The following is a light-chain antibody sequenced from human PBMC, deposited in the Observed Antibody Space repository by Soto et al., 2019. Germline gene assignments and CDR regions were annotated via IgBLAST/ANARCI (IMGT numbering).Light chain of an antibody. CDR1: QNIRSR. CDR2: DAS. V-gene: IGKV1-5*01. J-gene: IGKJ1*01. Sequence: DFQMTQSPSTLSASVGDRVTITCRASQNIRSRLAWFQQKPGKAPKLLIYDASSLESGVPPRFSGSGSGTEFTLTISSLQTDDFSTDYCQQYHSYWTFGQGTKVE. CDR3: QQYHSYWT.